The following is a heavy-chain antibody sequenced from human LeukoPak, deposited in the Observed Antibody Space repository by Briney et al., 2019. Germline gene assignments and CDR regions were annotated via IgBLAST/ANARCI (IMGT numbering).Heavy chain of an antibody. CDR1: GYTFTGYY. D-gene: IGHD6-13*01. V-gene: IGHV1-2*02. J-gene: IGHJ6*02. CDR2: INPNSGGT. Sequence: ASVKVSCKASGYTFTGYYMHWVRQAPGQGLEWMGWINPNSGGTNYAQKFQGRVTMTRDKSISTAYMELSRLRSDDTAVYYCARREGIAPTPDVWGQGTTVTVSS. CDR3: ARREGIAPTPDV.